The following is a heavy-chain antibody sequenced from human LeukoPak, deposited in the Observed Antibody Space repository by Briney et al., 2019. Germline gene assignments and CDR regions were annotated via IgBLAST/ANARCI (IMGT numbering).Heavy chain of an antibody. D-gene: IGHD3-10*01. V-gene: IGHV1-46*01. Sequence: GASVKVSCKASGYTFTSYYMHWVRQAPGQGLEWMGIINPSGGSTSYAQKFQGRVTMTRDTSTSTVYMELSSLRSEDTAVYYCAREYTMVRGVIKGSDAFDIWGQGTMVTVSS. CDR1: GYTFTSYY. CDR2: INPSGGST. J-gene: IGHJ3*02. CDR3: AREYTMVRGVIKGSDAFDI.